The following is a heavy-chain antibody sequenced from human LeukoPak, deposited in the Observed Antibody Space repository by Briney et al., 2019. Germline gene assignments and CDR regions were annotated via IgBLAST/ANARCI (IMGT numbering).Heavy chain of an antibody. CDR2: TNHSGST. CDR3: ARLITYYYGSGRPHFDY. J-gene: IGHJ4*02. V-gene: IGHV4-34*01. Sequence: SETLSLTCAVYGGSFSGYYWSWIRQPPGKGLEWIGETNHSGSTNYNPSLKSRVTISVDTSKNQFSLKLSSVTAADTAVYYCARLITYYYGSGRPHFDYWGQGTLVTVSS. D-gene: IGHD3-10*01. CDR1: GGSFSGYY.